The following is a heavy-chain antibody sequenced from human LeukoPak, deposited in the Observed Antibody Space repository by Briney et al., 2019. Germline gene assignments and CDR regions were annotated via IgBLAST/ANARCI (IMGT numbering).Heavy chain of an antibody. D-gene: IGHD3-22*01. V-gene: IGHV3-23*01. J-gene: IGHJ4*02. CDR1: GFTFSTFA. CDR3: AKGAVGKSESSGYPPYFDY. Sequence: TGGSLRLSCEASGFTFSTFAMIWVRQPPGKGLEWVSSIFPSGGEIHYADSVKGRFTISRDNAKNTVFLQMNSLRAEDTAVYYCAKGAVGKSESSGYPPYFDYWGQGTLVTVSS. CDR2: IFPSGGEI.